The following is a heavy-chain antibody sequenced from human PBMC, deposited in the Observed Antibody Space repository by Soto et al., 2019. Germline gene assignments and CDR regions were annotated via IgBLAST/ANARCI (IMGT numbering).Heavy chain of an antibody. J-gene: IGHJ4*02. CDR3: AMEYCSSTSCYRDY. CDR2: IIPILGIA. Sequence: QVQLVQSGAEVKKPGSAVKVSCKASGGTFSSYTISWVRQAPGQGLEWMGRIIPILGIANYAQKFQGRVTITADKSTRTAYIELSTLRAEDTAVYYCAMEYCSSTSCYRDYLGQGTLVTVSS. CDR1: GGTFSSYT. V-gene: IGHV1-69*02. D-gene: IGHD2-2*02.